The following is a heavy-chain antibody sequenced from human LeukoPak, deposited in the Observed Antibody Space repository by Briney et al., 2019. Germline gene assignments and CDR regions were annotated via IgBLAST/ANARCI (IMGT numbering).Heavy chain of an antibody. D-gene: IGHD3-22*01. CDR1: GFTLSSYW. CDR3: ARAPSEIGGYYPEYFRH. V-gene: IGHV3-74*01. CDR2: IKSDGRT. Sequence: PGGSLRLSCAASGFTLSSYWVHWVRQAPGKGLVWVSRIKSDGRTNYSDSVKGRFTISRDNAKNKASLQMNSLRAEDTGVYYCARAPSEIGGYYPEYFRHWGQGTLVIVSS. J-gene: IGHJ1*01.